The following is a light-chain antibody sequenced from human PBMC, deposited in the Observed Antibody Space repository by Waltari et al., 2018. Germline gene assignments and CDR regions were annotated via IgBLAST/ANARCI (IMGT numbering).Light chain of an antibody. CDR3: QSADSSGSYVG. CDR2: KDS. CDR1: ALPKPY. V-gene: IGLV3-25*03. J-gene: IGLJ2*01. Sequence: SYELTQPPSVSVSPGQTARITCSGDALPKPYAYWYQQKPGQAPVLVICKDSERPSGIPERFSGSSSGTTVTLTISGVQAEDESDYYCQSADSSGSYVGFGGGTKLTVL.